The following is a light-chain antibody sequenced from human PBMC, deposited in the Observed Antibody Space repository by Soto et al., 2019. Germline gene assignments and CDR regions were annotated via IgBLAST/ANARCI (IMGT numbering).Light chain of an antibody. J-gene: IGKJ2*01. V-gene: IGKV1-5*03. CDR1: QRISSW. Sequence: DIQMTQSPSTLSASVGDRVTITCRASQRISSWLAWYQQKPGKAPKLLIYKASSLESGDPSRFSGSGSGTEFTLTISSLQPHAFANYYCLQCNSSARYTFGQGTNLEIK. CDR2: KAS. CDR3: LQCNSSARYT.